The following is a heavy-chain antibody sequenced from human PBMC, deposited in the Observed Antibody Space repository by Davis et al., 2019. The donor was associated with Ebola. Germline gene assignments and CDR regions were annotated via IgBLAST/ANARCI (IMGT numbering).Heavy chain of an antibody. CDR1: ENMFSRHW. Sequence: PGGSLRLSCVDSENMFSRHWMHWVRQAPGKGLVWVSRINPDSTTTTYAESVQGRFTISRDNAKNTLFLQMNSLRSEDTAIYYCVRELHGPLDYWGQGTLATVSS. V-gene: IGHV3-74*01. CDR2: INPDSTTT. CDR3: VRELHGPLDY. J-gene: IGHJ4*02. D-gene: IGHD2-15*01.